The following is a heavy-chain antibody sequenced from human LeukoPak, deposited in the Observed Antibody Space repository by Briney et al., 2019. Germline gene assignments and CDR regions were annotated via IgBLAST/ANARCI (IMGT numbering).Heavy chain of an antibody. CDR3: ARSHSGVTSPFDP. D-gene: IGHD5-18*01. CDR2: IYSSGNT. J-gene: IGHJ5*02. V-gene: IGHV4-4*07. Sequence: SETLSLTCTVSGVSISSYYWNWIRQPAGKGLEWIGRIYSSGNTNYNPSLKSRVTISVDNSKNQFSLKLSSVTAADTAVYYCARSHSGVTSPFDPWGQGTLVTVSS. CDR1: GVSISSYY.